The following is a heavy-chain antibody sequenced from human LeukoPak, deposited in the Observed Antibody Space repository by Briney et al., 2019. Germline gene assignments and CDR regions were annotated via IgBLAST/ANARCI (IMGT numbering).Heavy chain of an antibody. D-gene: IGHD6-19*01. CDR3: ARGPYSSGWYSRFVSQWWFDP. V-gene: IGHV3-7*01. CDR1: GFTFSSYW. CDR2: IKQDGSEK. Sequence: GGSLRLSCAASGFTFSSYWMSWVRQAPGKGLEWVANIKQDGSEKYYVDSVKGRFTISRDNAKNSLYLQMNSLRAEDTAVYYCARGPYSSGWYSRFVSQWWFDPWGQGTLVTVSS. J-gene: IGHJ5*02.